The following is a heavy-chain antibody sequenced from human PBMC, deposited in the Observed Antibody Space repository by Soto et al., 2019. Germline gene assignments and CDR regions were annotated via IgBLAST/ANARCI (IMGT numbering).Heavy chain of an antibody. J-gene: IGHJ5*02. CDR1: GFSFSSYA. D-gene: IGHD3-10*01. CDR2: ISGSCGST. CDR3: AKVYYKREYYYGSGEFDP. V-gene: IGHV3-23*01. Sequence: SLRLSRSSSGFSFSSYAMSWFRQAPWKGLEWVSAISGSCGSTYYADSVKGRFTISRDNSKNTLYLQMNSLRAEDTAVYYCAKVYYKREYYYGSGEFDPWGQGTLVTVYS.